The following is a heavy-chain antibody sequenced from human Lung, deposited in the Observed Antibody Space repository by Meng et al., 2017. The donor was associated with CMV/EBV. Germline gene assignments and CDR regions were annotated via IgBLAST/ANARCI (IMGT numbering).Heavy chain of an antibody. V-gene: IGHV1-8*01. CDR2: MNPNSGNT. J-gene: IGHJ5*02. CDR1: GYTFTSYD. Sequence: AEVEKPWASVKVTCKGYGYTFTSYDFNWVRQATGQGLEWMGWMNPNSGNTSYAQKFQGRVTMTRNTSISTAYMELSSLRSEDTAVYYCARGYCSGGSCPVFDPWGQGTLVTVSS. CDR3: ARGYCSGGSCPVFDP. D-gene: IGHD2-15*01.